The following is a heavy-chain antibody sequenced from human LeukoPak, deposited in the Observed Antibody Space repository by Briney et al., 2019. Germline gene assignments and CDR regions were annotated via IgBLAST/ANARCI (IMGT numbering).Heavy chain of an antibody. CDR3: ARVRVLEWLLQYWYFDL. Sequence: SETLSLTCTVSGGSISSYYWSWIRQPPGKGLEWIGYIYYSGSTNYNPSLKSRVTISVDTSKNQFSLKLSSVTAADTAVYYCARVRVLEWLLQYWYFDLWGRGTLVTVSS. V-gene: IGHV4-59*01. CDR2: IYYSGST. J-gene: IGHJ2*01. D-gene: IGHD3-3*01. CDR1: GGSISSYY.